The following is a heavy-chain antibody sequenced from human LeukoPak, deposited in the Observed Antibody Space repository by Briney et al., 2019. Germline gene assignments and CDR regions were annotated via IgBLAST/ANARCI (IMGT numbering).Heavy chain of an antibody. CDR2: IHSGGST. CDR1: GGSVSRGSYY. CDR3: ARDTYLGD. V-gene: IGHV4-39*02. D-gene: IGHD2-2*02. J-gene: IGHJ4*02. Sequence: SGALSLTCTVSGGSVSRGSYYWGWIRHPPGKGLEWIGNIHSGGSTFNSPSLKSRVIISVDTSKNQFSLKLTSVTAADTAVYYCARDTYLGDWGQGTLVTVSS.